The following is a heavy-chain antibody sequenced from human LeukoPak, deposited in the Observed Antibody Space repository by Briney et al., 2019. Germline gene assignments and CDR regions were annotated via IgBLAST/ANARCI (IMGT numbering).Heavy chain of an antibody. J-gene: IGHJ5*02. D-gene: IGHD3-10*01. CDR1: GGTFSRHA. CDR2: IVPIFGTA. V-gene: IGHV1-69*06. Sequence: SVKVSCKASGGTFSRHAISWVRQAPGQGLEWMGGIVPIFGTANYAQKFQGRVTIAADKSTSTAYMELSSLRSEDTAVYYCARGPGSYYTGKSTFDPWGQGTLVTVS. CDR3: ARGPGSYYTGKSTFDP.